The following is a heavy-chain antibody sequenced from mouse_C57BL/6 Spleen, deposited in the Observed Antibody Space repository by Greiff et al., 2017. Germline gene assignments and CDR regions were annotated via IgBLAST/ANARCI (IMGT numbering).Heavy chain of an antibody. V-gene: IGHV1-52*01. J-gene: IGHJ2*01. CDR3: ARRVLTGTRDFDY. CDR2: IDPSDSEP. Sequence: VQLQQPGAELVRPGSSVKLSCKASGYTFTSYWMHWVKQRPIQGLEGIGNIDPSDSEPHYNQKFKDKATLTVDKSSSTAYMQLSSLTSEDSAVYYCARRVLTGTRDFDYWGQGTTLTVSS. D-gene: IGHD4-1*01. CDR1: GYTFTSYW.